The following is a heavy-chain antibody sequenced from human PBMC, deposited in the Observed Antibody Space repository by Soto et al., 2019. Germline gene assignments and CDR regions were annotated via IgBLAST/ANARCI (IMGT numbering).Heavy chain of an antibody. V-gene: IGHV1-69*13. J-gene: IGHJ4*02. CDR1: GGTFSSYA. D-gene: IGHD6-13*01. CDR3: ARAALGAIAAAGTLFDY. Sequence: SVKVSFKASGGTFSSYAISWVRQAPGQGLEWMGGIIPIFGTANYAQKFQGRVTITADESTSTAYMELSSLRSEDTAVYYCARAALGAIAAAGTLFDYWGQGTLVTVSS. CDR2: IIPIFGTA.